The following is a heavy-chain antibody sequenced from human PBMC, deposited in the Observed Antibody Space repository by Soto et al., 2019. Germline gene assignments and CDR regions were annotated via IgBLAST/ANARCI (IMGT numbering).Heavy chain of an antibody. Sequence: GGSLRLSCAASGFTFSSYEMNWVRQAPGKGLEWVSYISSSGSTIYYADSAKGRFTISRDNAKNSLYLQMNSLRAEDTAVYYCARVPNYGDKRSLYWYFDLWGRGTLVTVSS. D-gene: IGHD4-17*01. CDR3: ARVPNYGDKRSLYWYFDL. V-gene: IGHV3-48*03. J-gene: IGHJ2*01. CDR2: ISSSGSTI. CDR1: GFTFSSYE.